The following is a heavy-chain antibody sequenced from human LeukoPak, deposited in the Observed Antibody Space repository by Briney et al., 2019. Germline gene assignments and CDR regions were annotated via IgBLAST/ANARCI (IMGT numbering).Heavy chain of an antibody. CDR3: AKDSSSGYSPDFDY. D-gene: IGHD3-22*01. CDR2: IWFDGSNK. CDR1: GFTFSSYG. Sequence: GGSLRLSCAASGFTFSSYGMHWVRQAPGKGLEWVALIWFDGSNKYYADSVKGRFTISRDNSKNTLYLQMNSLRAEDTAVYYCAKDSSSGYSPDFDYWGQGTLVTVSS. V-gene: IGHV3-33*06. J-gene: IGHJ4*02.